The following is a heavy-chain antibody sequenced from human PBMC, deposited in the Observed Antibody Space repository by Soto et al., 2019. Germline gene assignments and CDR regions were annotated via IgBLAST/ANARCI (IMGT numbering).Heavy chain of an antibody. CDR1: GGSISSGGYS. D-gene: IGHD1-7*01. Sequence: RLSETLSLTCAVSGGSISSGGYSWSWIRQPPGKGLEWIGYIYHSGSTYYNPSLKSRVTISVDRSKNQFSLKLSSVTAADTAVYYCARAILELRGNWFDPWGQGTLVTVSS. J-gene: IGHJ5*02. CDR3: ARAILELRGNWFDP. V-gene: IGHV4-30-2*01. CDR2: IYHSGST.